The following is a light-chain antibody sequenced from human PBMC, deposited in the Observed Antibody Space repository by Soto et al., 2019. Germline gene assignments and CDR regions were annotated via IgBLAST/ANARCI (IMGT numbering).Light chain of an antibody. Sequence: EVVLTQSPGTLSLSPGERATLSCRASQSLDSTSLAWYQQKPCQSPRLVIYGASRRATGIPDRFSGSGCGTDFIIAIDSLEPKDCTLYYCQGDGPSPPYIFGAVTRV. CDR1: QSLDSTS. J-gene: IGKJ2*01. CDR2: GAS. V-gene: IGKV3-20*01. CDR3: QGDGPSPPYI.